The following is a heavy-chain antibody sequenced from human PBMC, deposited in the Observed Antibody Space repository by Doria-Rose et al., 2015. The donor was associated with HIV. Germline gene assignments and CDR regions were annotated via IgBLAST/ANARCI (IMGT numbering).Heavy chain of an antibody. CDR2: ISSDDER. D-gene: IGHD6-13*01. CDR3: ARIKSSRWYHKYYFDF. V-gene: IGHV2-26*01. J-gene: IGHJ4*02. CDR1: GVSLSSPGMD. Sequence: QITLKESGPVLVKPTETLTLTCTVSGVSLSSPGMDASWIRQPPGKALEWLANISSDDERSYKTSLKSRLTISRGTSKSQLVLTMTDMDPVDTATYYCARIKSSRWYHKYYFDFWGQGTLVIVSA.